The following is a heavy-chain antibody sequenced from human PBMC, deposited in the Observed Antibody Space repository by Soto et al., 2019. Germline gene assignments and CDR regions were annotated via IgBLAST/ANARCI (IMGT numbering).Heavy chain of an antibody. CDR2: MNPNSGNT. CDR1: GYTFTSYD. D-gene: IGHD3-16*02. J-gene: IGHJ4*02. Sequence: QVQLVQSGAEVKKPGASVKVSCKASGYTFTSYDINWVRQATGQGLEWMGWMNPNSGNTGYAQKFQGRVTMTRNTSISTAYMELSSLRSEATAVYYCARACVIRRRENFDYWGQGTLVTVSS. V-gene: IGHV1-8*01. CDR3: ARACVIRRRENFDY.